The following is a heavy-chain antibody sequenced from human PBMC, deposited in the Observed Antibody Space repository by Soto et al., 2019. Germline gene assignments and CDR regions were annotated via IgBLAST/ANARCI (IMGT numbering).Heavy chain of an antibody. J-gene: IGHJ6*03. V-gene: IGHV3-11*01. CDR3: AGDALWYYDFWSGYFTPPYYYYMDV. Sequence: GGSLRLSCAASGFTFSDYYMSWIRQAPGKGLEWVSYISSSGSTIYYADSVKGRFTISRDNAKNSLYLQMNSLRAEDTAVYYCAGDALWYYDFWSGYFTPPYYYYMDVWGKGTTVTVSS. D-gene: IGHD3-3*01. CDR2: ISSSGSTI. CDR1: GFTFSDYY.